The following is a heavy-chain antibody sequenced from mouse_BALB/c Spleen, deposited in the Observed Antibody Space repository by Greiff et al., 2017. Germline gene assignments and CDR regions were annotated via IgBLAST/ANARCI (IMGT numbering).Heavy chain of an antibody. Sequence: VQLVESGPGLVAPSQSLSITCTVSGFSLTGYGVNWVRQPPGKGLEWLGMIWGDGSTDYNSALKSRLSISKDNSKSQVFLKMNSLQTDDTARYYCARDYYGSSYDSYWYFDVWGAGTTVTVSS. CDR1: GFSLTGYG. CDR2: IWGDGST. CDR3: ARDYYGSSYDSYWYFDV. V-gene: IGHV2-6-7*01. J-gene: IGHJ1*01. D-gene: IGHD1-1*01.